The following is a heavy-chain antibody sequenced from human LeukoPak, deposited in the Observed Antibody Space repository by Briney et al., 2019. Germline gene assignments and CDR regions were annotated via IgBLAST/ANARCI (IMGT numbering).Heavy chain of an antibody. D-gene: IGHD2-2*01. V-gene: IGHV3-23*01. J-gene: IGHJ4*02. CDR2: VSGSGGFT. CDR1: GFTFSNYA. CDR3: AKAPAFCSSTNCPRLYYFDY. Sequence: GASLRLSCAASGFTFSNYAMNWVRQAPGKGLEWVSTVSGSGGFTYYADSVKGRLTISRDNSKNTLYLQMNSLRAEDTAVYYCAKAPAFCSSTNCPRLYYFDYWGQGTLVTVSP.